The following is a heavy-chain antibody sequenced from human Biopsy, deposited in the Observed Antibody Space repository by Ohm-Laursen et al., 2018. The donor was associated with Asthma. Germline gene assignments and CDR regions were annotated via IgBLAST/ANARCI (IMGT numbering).Heavy chain of an antibody. D-gene: IGHD1-20*01. CDR3: ARAAITGIRGWFDP. V-gene: IGHV4-34*01. CDR2: IDQSGYT. J-gene: IGHJ5*02. CDR1: GGYLTGHY. Sequence: TLSLTCTVYGGYLTGHYWNWIRQPPGKGLEWIGEIDQSGYTNYNPSLKRRVTISADTSKNQFHLNLSSATAADTAVYFCARAAITGIRGWFDPWGQGTQVTVSS.